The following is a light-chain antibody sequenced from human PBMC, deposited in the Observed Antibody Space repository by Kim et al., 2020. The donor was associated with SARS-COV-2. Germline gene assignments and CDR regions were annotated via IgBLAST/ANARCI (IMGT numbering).Light chain of an antibody. CDR2: EDN. Sequence: GKTVTISCTHSGSSIASNYVQWYQQRPGSAPTTVIYEDNQRPSGVPDRFSGSIDSSSNSASLTISGLKTEDEADYYCQSYDSSIVVFGGGTQLTVL. CDR1: GSSIASNY. CDR3: QSYDSSIVV. V-gene: IGLV6-57*03. J-gene: IGLJ2*01.